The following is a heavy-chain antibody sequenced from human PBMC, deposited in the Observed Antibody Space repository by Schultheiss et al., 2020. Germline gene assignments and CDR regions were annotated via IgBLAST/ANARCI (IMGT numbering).Heavy chain of an antibody. Sequence: GESLKISCAASGFTFSSYGMHWVRQAPGKGLEWVSGINWNGGSTGYADSVKGRFTISRDNSKNTLYLQMNSLRAEDTAVYYCARDSSSWSTLDYWGQGTLVTVSS. CDR2: INWNGGST. J-gene: IGHJ4*02. CDR3: ARDSSSWSTLDY. D-gene: IGHD6-13*01. V-gene: IGHV3-20*04. CDR1: GFTFSSYG.